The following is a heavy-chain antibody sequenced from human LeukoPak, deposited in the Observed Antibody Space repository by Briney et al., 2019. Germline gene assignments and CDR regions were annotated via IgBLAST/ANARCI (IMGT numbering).Heavy chain of an antibody. CDR3: AKDRGYYDILTGYYDY. D-gene: IGHD3-9*01. CDR2: ISGSGGST. Sequence: GGSLRLSCAASGFTFSSCAMSWVRQAPGKGLEWVSAISGSGGSTYYADSVKGRFTISRDNSKNTLYLQMNSLRAEDTAVYYCAKDRGYYDILTGYYDYWGQGTLVTVSS. CDR1: GFTFSSCA. V-gene: IGHV3-23*01. J-gene: IGHJ4*02.